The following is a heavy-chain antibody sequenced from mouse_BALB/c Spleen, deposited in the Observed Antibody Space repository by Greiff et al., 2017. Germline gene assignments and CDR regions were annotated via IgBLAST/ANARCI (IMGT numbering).Heavy chain of an antibody. CDR1: GFTFNTYA. Sequence: EVHLVESGGGLVQPKGSLKLSCAASGFTFNTYAMNWVRQAPGKGLEWVARIRSKSNNYATYYADSVKDRFTISRDDSQSMLYLQMNNLKTEDTAMYYCVRGLSGLDYWGQGTTLTVSS. CDR2: IRSKSNNYAT. D-gene: IGHD1-3*01. V-gene: IGHV10-1*02. J-gene: IGHJ2*01. CDR3: VRGLSGLDY.